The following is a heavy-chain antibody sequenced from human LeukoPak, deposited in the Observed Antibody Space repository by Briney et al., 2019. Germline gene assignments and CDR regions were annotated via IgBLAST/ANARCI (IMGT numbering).Heavy chain of an antibody. CDR3: ARALPHRRLMDTTMEQHWFDP. Sequence: GASVKVSCKASGYTFTSYYMHWVRQAPGQGLEWMGLINPSGGNTNYAQKFQGRVTMTRDMSTSTVYMELSSLRSEDTAMYYCARALPHRRLMDTTMEQHWFDPWGQGTLVTVSS. CDR2: INPSGGNT. CDR1: GYTFTSYY. J-gene: IGHJ5*02. D-gene: IGHD5-18*01. V-gene: IGHV1-46*01.